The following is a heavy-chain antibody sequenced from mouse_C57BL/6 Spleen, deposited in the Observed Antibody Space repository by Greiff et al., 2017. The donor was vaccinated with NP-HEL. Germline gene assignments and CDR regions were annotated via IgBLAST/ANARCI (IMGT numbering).Heavy chain of an antibody. D-gene: IGHD2-4*01. CDR3: ARDYGDY. CDR2: ISSGSSTI. J-gene: IGHJ3*01. Sequence: EVKLVESGGGLVKPGGSLKLSCAASGFTFSDYGMHWVRQAPEKGLEWVAYISSGSSTIYYADTLKGRFTISRDNAKNTLFLQMTSLRSEDTAMYYCARDYGDYWGQGTLVTASA. V-gene: IGHV5-17*01. CDR1: GFTFSDYG.